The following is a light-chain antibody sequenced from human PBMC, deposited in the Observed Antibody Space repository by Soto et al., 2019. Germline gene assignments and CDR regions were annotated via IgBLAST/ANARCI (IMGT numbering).Light chain of an antibody. CDR3: QQRTNWPRSFT. V-gene: IGKV3-11*01. J-gene: IGKJ3*01. CDR2: DTS. Sequence: EIVLTQSPATLSLSPGERTTLSCRASQSVSSYLAWYQQKPGQAPRLLIYDTSQRATGIPARFSGSGSGTDFTLTISSLEPEDFAVYYCQQRTNWPRSFTFGPGTKVDIK. CDR1: QSVSSY.